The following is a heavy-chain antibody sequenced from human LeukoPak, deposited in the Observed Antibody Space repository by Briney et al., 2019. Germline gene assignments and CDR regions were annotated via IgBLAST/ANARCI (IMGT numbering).Heavy chain of an antibody. Sequence: GGSLRLSCAASGFTFNTYEMNWVRQAPGKGLEWVSSISSGSSYIYNAASVKGRFTISRDNAKNSMYLQMNSLRAEDTAVYYCARELTAAGLGFCGQRTLVTVSS. CDR2: ISSGSSYI. CDR1: GFTFNTYE. V-gene: IGHV3-21*06. CDR3: ARELTAAGLGF. D-gene: IGHD6-13*01. J-gene: IGHJ4*02.